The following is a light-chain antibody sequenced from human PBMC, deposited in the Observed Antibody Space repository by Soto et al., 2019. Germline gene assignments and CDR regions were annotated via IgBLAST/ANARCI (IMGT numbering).Light chain of an antibody. V-gene: IGKV3-11*01. CDR2: DVS. CDR3: HQYLDSPNT. CDR1: QSVSSY. Sequence: EIVLTQSPATLSLSPGERATLSCRASQSVSSYLAWYQQKPGQAPRLLMYDVSRRATGIPDRISGSGSGTDFALSITRLEPEDFAVYYCHQYLDSPNTFGQGTKLEIK. J-gene: IGKJ2*01.